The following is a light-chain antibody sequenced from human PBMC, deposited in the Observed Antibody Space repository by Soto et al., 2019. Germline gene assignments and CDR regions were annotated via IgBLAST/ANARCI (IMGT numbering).Light chain of an antibody. V-gene: IGLV2-14*01. CDR3: YSYTSSSTYV. CDR1: GSDVGAYNY. J-gene: IGLJ1*01. CDR2: DVS. Sequence: QCVLTQPASVSGYPGQSITISCSGTGSDVGAYNYVSWYQQHPAKAPKLMIYDVSNRPSGVSDRFSGSKSGNTASLTISGLQAEDEADYYCYSYTSSSTYVFGSGTKVTVL.